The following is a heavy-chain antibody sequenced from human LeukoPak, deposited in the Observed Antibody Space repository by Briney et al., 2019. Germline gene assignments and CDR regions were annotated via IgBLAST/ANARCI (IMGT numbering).Heavy chain of an antibody. J-gene: IGHJ6*03. D-gene: IGHD3-10*01. CDR2: ISGSGGST. CDR1: GFTFSSYA. Sequence: PGGSLRLSCAASGFTFSSYAMSWVRQAPGKGLEWVSAISGSGGSTYYADSVKGRFTISRDNSKNTLYLQMNSLKTDDTAVYYCAKEYGTHYDYYNYMDVWGKGTTVTISS. V-gene: IGHV3-23*01. CDR3: AKEYGTHYDYYNYMDV.